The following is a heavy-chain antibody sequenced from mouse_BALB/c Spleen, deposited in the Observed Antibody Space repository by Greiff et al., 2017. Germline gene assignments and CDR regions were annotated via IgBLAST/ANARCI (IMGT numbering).Heavy chain of an antibody. CDR2: INPSSGYT. J-gene: IGHJ1*01. CDR3: ARNGSSYDGYFDV. Sequence: VKLQESGAELARPGASVKMSCKASGYTFTSYTMHWVKQRPGQGLEWIGYINPSSGYTNYNQKFKDKATLTADKSSSTAYMQLSSLTSEDSAVYYCARNGSSYDGYFDVWGAGTTVTVSS. V-gene: IGHV1-4*01. CDR1: GYTFTSYT. D-gene: IGHD1-1*01.